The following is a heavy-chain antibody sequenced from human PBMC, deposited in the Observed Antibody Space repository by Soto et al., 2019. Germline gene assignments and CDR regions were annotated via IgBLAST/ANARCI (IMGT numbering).Heavy chain of an antibody. Sequence: QVQLVQSGAEVKKPGASVKVSCKASGYTFTSYYMHWVRQAPGQGLEWMGIINPSGGSTSYAQKFQGRVTMTRDTATSTVYMELGSLRSEDTAVYYCARARAAAVVDYWGQGTLVTVSS. V-gene: IGHV1-46*03. CDR1: GYTFTSYY. J-gene: IGHJ4*02. D-gene: IGHD6-13*01. CDR3: ARARAAAVVDY. CDR2: INPSGGST.